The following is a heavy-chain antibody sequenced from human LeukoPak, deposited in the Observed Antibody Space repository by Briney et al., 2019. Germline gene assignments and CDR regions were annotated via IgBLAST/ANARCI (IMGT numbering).Heavy chain of an antibody. CDR3: AKRYCSSTSCHGYYYYYMDV. CDR1: GFTVSSNY. V-gene: IGHV3-66*04. CDR2: IYSGGST. J-gene: IGHJ6*03. D-gene: IGHD2-2*01. Sequence: GGSLRLSCAASGFTVSSNYMSWVRQAPGKVLEWVSVIYSGGSTYYADSVKGRFTISRDNSKNTLYLQMNSLRAEDTAVYYCAKRYCSSTSCHGYYYYYMDVWGKGTTVTVSS.